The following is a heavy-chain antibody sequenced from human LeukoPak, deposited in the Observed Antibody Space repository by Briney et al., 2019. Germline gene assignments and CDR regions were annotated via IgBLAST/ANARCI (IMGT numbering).Heavy chain of an antibody. CDR1: GGSISSSSYY. D-gene: IGHD5-24*01. CDR3: VQSWLYFDY. Sequence: SETLSLTCTASGGSISSSSYYWGWIRQPPGKGLEWIGSIYYSGSTYYNPSLKSRVTISVDTSKNQFSLKLSSVTAADTAVYYCVQSWLYFDYWGQGTLVTVSS. CDR2: IYYSGST. V-gene: IGHV4-39*01. J-gene: IGHJ4*02.